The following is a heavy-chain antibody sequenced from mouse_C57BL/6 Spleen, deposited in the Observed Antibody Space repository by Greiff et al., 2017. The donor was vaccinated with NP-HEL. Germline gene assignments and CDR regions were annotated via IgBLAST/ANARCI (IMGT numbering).Heavy chain of an antibody. CDR2: ISDGGSYT. D-gene: IGHD2-4*01. CDR3: ARGSYDYDGYWYFDV. Sequence: EVQGVESGGGLVKPGGSLKLSCAASGFTFSSYAMSWVRQTPEKRLEWVATISDGGSYTYYPDNVKGRFTISRDNAKNNLYLQMSQLKSEDTAMYDCARGSYDYDGYWYFDVWGTGTTVTVSS. J-gene: IGHJ1*03. CDR1: GFTFSSYA. V-gene: IGHV5-4*01.